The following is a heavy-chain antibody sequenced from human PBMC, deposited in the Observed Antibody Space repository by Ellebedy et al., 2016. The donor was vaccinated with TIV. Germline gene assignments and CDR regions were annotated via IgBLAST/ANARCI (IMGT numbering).Heavy chain of an antibody. V-gene: IGHV4-31*03. Sequence: SETLSLTCTVSNGSITTGGYYWSWIRQRPGKGLEWIGYFYYFGDTYYTPSLKSRLTISADTSKNQLSLRLTSVTAADTAVYHCARHRDNGNLSENVDYWGQGTLVTVSS. D-gene: IGHD4-17*01. CDR3: ARHRDNGNLSENVDY. CDR2: FYYFGDT. CDR1: NGSITTGGYY. J-gene: IGHJ4*02.